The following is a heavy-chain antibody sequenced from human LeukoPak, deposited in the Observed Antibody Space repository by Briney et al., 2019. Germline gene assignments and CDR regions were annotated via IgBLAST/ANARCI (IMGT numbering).Heavy chain of an antibody. D-gene: IGHD1-7*01. Sequence: SETLSLTCTVSGGSISSSSYYWGWIRQPPGKGLEWIGEIYHSGSTNYNPSLKSRVTISVDKSKNQFSLKLSSVTAADTAVYYCAREELELRVYYYMDVWGKGTTVTVSS. CDR3: AREELELRVYYYMDV. CDR1: GGSISSSSYY. J-gene: IGHJ6*03. CDR2: IYHSGST. V-gene: IGHV4-39*07.